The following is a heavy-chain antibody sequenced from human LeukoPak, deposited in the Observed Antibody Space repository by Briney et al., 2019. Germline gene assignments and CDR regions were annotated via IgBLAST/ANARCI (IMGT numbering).Heavy chain of an antibody. CDR3: ARLYCSSTSCHTLHYYYMDV. Sequence: GSLRLSCAASGFTFSYYGLSWVRQAPGKGLEWVSGFGHNGDITYSNSVKGRFTISRDNAKNSLYLQMNSLRAEDTALYYCARLYCSSTSCHTLHYYYMDVWGKGTTVTVSS. CDR2: FGHNGDIT. J-gene: IGHJ6*03. V-gene: IGHV3-20*04. CDR1: GFTFSYYG. D-gene: IGHD2-2*02.